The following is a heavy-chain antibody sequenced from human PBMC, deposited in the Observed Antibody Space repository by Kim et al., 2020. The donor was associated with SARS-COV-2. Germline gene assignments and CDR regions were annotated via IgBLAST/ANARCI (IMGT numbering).Heavy chain of an antibody. CDR1: GFTFNSNW. D-gene: IGHD1-26*01. J-gene: IGHJ4*02. Sequence: GGSLRLSCAASGFTFNSNWMHWVRQAPGKGLVWVSRINSDGSSTRYADSVKGRFTISRDNAKNTLFLQMNSLRAEDTAMYYCARGNTAYYGWGQGTLVTVSS. CDR2: INSDGSST. CDR3: ARGNTAYYG. V-gene: IGHV3-74*01.